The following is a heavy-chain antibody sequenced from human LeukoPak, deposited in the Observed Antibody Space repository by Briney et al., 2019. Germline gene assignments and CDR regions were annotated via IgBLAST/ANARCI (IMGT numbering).Heavy chain of an antibody. CDR3: ARAGSSGWYHFDY. Sequence: GGSLRLSCAASGFTVSSNYMSWVRQAPGMGLECVSTIYSGGSTYYADSVKSRFVISRDNSKNTLYLQMNSLRADDTAVYYCARAGSSGWYHFDYWGQGTLVTVSS. CDR1: GFTVSSNY. V-gene: IGHV3-66*01. CDR2: IYSGGST. D-gene: IGHD6-19*01. J-gene: IGHJ4*02.